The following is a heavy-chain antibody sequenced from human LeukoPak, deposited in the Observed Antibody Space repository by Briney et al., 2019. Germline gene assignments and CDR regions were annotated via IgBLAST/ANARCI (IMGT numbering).Heavy chain of an antibody. V-gene: IGHV3-48*03. CDR3: ARLQLPFDY. D-gene: IGHD5-18*01. Sequence: AGGSLRLSCAASGFTFSSYEMNWVSQAPGKGLEWVSYISSSGSTIYYADSVKGRFTISRDNAKNSLYLQMNSLRAEDTAVYYCARLQLPFDYWGQGTLVTVSS. CDR2: ISSSGSTI. CDR1: GFTFSSYE. J-gene: IGHJ4*02.